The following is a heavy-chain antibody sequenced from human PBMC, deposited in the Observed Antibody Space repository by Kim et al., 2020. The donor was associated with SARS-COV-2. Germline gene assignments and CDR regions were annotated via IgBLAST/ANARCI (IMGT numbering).Heavy chain of an antibody. CDR2: IYYGGST. V-gene: IGHV4-39*01. J-gene: IGHJ4*02. D-gene: IGHD6-13*01. CDR1: GGSISTTSYY. CDR3: ARQSHISSWANFDY. Sequence: SETLSLTCTVSGGSISTTSYYWAWIRQPPGRGLGWIGNIYYGGSTYYNPSLKSRVTISVDTSKNQFSLKLSSLTAADTAVYYCARQSHISSWANFDYWGQGTLVTVSS.